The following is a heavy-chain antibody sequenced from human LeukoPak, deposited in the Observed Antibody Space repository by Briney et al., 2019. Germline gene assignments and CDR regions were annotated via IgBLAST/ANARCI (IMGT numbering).Heavy chain of an antibody. CDR2: TYYRSRWGN. Sequence: SQTLSLTCAISGDSVSNNIATWNWVRQSPSRGLEWLGRTYYRSRWGNDYAISVKSRITINPDTSRNQFSLQLNSVTPEDTAVYYCVRDSDDYYWALAFWGQGTPVTVPS. V-gene: IGHV6-1*01. CDR3: VRDSDDYYWALAF. D-gene: IGHD3-10*01. CDR1: GDSVSNNIAT. J-gene: IGHJ4*02.